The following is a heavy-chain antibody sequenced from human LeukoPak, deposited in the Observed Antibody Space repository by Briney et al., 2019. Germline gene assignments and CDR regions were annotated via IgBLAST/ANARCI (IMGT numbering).Heavy chain of an antibody. J-gene: IGHJ4*02. CDR2: ISVSGGST. D-gene: IGHD3-22*01. CDR3: ARVLYYYDSSGYPGY. V-gene: IGHV3-23*01. Sequence: PGGSLRLSCAASGLTFSSYAMSWVRQAPGRGLEWVSVISVSGGSTYYADSVKGRFTISRDNAKNSLYLQMNSLRAEDTAVYYCARVLYYYDSSGYPGYWGQGTLVTVSS. CDR1: GLTFSSYA.